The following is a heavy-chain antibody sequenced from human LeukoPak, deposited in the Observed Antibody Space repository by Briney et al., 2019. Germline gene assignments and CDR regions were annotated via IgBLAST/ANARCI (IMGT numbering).Heavy chain of an antibody. D-gene: IGHD1-26*01. Sequence: ASVKVSCKASGYTFTCYYMHWVRQAPGQGLEWMGWINPNSGGTNYAQKFQGRVTMTRDTSISTAYMELSRLRSDDTAVYYCARYGKWELRYYFDYWGQGTLVTVSS. J-gene: IGHJ4*02. CDR1: GYTFTCYY. CDR3: ARYGKWELRYYFDY. V-gene: IGHV1-2*02. CDR2: INPNSGGT.